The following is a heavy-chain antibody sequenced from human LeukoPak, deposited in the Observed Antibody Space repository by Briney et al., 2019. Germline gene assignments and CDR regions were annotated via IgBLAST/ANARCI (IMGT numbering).Heavy chain of an antibody. CDR1: RYTLTSSY. CDR2: SDPSSGTT. Sequence: ASVKLPCKASRYTLTSSYMHWARHAPGQGLERMGVSDPSSGTTGCTKKVEGRVTMSMDTSTSNVYIELSSLRSEDTAEYNCARDRSTYYFDFWGQGTLVTVSS. V-gene: IGHV1-46*01. D-gene: IGHD6-13*01. J-gene: IGHJ4*02. CDR3: ARDRSTYYFDF.